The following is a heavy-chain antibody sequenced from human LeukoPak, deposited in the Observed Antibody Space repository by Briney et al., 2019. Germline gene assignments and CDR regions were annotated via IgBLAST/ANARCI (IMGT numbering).Heavy chain of an antibody. Sequence: GGSLRLSCAASGFTFDDYAMHWVRQAPGKGLEWVSGISWNSGSIGYADSEKGRFTISRDNAKNSLYLQMNSLRAEDTALYYCAKDGKYSGSYFDYWGQGTLVTVSS. V-gene: IGHV3-9*01. CDR1: GFTFDDYA. CDR3: AKDGKYSGSYFDY. J-gene: IGHJ4*02. CDR2: ISWNSGSI. D-gene: IGHD1-26*01.